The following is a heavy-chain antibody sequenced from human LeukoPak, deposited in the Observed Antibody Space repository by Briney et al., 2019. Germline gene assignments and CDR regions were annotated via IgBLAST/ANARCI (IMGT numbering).Heavy chain of an antibody. V-gene: IGHV3-48*03. CDR1: GFTFSNYE. CDR3: ARDLRELRY. J-gene: IGHJ4*02. CDR2: ISSSGSTI. Sequence: GGSLRLSCAASGFTFSNYEMNWVRQAPGKGLEWVSYISSSGSTIYYADSVKGRFTISRDNAKNSLYLQMNSLRAEDTAVYYCARDLRELRYWGQGTLVTVSS. D-gene: IGHD1-26*01.